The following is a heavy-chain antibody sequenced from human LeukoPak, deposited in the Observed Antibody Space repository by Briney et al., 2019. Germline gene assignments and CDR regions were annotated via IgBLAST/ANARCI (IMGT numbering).Heavy chain of an antibody. CDR1: GYTFSNYG. CDR2: ISAYNGNT. CDR3: ARAGRTIVVVPAAMGAFDI. Sequence: ASVKVSCKTSGYTFSNYGISWVRQAPGQGLEWMGWISAYNGNTNYAQKFQGRVTITADESTSTAYMELSSLRSEDTAVYYCARAGRTIVVVPAAMGAFDIWGQGTMVTVSS. J-gene: IGHJ3*02. V-gene: IGHV1-18*01. D-gene: IGHD2-2*01.